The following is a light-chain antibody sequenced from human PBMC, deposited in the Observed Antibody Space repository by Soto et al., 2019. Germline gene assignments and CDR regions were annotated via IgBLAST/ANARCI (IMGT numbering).Light chain of an antibody. CDR1: QDIRSW. J-gene: IGKJ4*01. Sequence: DIQMTQSPSHVSASVGDRVSITCRASQDIRSWLAWYQQRPGKAPKLLIYAATILQSGVPSRFSGSGSGTAFTLTISNLQPEDCASYFCQQANSFPLTFGGGTKVDIK. CDR2: AAT. CDR3: QQANSFPLT. V-gene: IGKV1-12*01.